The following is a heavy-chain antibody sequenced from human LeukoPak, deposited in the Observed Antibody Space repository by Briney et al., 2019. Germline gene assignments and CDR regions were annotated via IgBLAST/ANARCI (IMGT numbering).Heavy chain of an antibody. J-gene: IGHJ5*02. CDR2: INPGDSDT. V-gene: IGHV5-51*01. CDR3: ARRIAAAGTSSWFAP. D-gene: IGHD6-13*01. Sequence: GESLKISCKGSGYSFTTYWIGWVRQMPGKGLEWMGIINPGDSDTRYSPSFQGQVTISADKSISTAYLQWSGLKASDTAMYYCARRIAAAGTSSWFAPWGQGTLVTVSS. CDR1: GYSFTTYW.